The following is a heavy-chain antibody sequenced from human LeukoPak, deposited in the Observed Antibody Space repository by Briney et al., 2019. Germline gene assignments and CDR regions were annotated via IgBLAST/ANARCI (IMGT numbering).Heavy chain of an antibody. CDR3: ARSRSRGHCSGGSCYSVGY. CDR2: INPNSGGT. Sequence: GASVKVSCKTSGYTFTGYYMHWVRQAPGQGLEWMGWINPNSGGTNYAQKFQGRVTITRDTSISTAYMELSRLRSDDTAVYYCARSRSRGHCSGGSCYSVGYWGQGTLVTVSS. D-gene: IGHD2-15*01. V-gene: IGHV1-2*02. CDR1: GYTFTGYY. J-gene: IGHJ4*02.